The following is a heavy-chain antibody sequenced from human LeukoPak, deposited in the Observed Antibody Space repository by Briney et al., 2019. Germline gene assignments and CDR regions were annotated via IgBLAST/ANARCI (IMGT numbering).Heavy chain of an antibody. D-gene: IGHD1-1*01. CDR3: ARGAVWNDGLGADY. J-gene: IGHJ4*02. CDR1: GGSISSYY. Sequence: ASETLSLTCTVSGGSISSYYWSWIRQPPGKGLEWIGYIYYSGSTNYNPSLKSRVTISVDTSKNQFSLKLSSVTAADTAVYYCARGAVWNDGLGADYWGQGTLVTVSS. CDR2: IYYSGST. V-gene: IGHV4-59*01.